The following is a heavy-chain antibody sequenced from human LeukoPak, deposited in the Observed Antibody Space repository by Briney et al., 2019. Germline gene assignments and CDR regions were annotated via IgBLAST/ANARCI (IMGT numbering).Heavy chain of an antibody. CDR3: AKSSSEWELNSFDY. D-gene: IGHD1-26*01. Sequence: PGGSLRLSCAASGFTFSDYYMSWVRQAPGKGLEWVSAISGSGVDTHYADSVKGRFTISRDNSKNTLYLQMNSLKAEDTALYYCAKSSSEWELNSFDYWGQGTLVPVSS. V-gene: IGHV3-23*01. J-gene: IGHJ4*02. CDR1: GFTFSDYY. CDR2: ISGSGVDT.